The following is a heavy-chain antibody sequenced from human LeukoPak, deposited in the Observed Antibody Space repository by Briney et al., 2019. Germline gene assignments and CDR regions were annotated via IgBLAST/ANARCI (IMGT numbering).Heavy chain of an antibody. J-gene: IGHJ4*02. V-gene: IGHV1-69*01. D-gene: IGHD2-21*02. CDR3: VASYYCGGDCYSGFDY. CDR2: IIPIFGTA. Sequence: ASVKVSCKASGGTFSSYAISWVRQAPGQGLEWMGGIIPIFGTANYAQKFQGRVTITADESTSTAYMELSSLRSEDTAVYYCVASYYCGGDCYSGFDYWGQGTLVTVSS. CDR1: GGTFSSYA.